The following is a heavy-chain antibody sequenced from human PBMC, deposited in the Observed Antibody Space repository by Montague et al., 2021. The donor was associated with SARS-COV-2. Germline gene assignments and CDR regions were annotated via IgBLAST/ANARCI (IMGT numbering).Heavy chain of an antibody. CDR2: TYYSGST. D-gene: IGHD2-15*01. Sequence: SETLSLTCTVSGGSISSSSYYWGWIRQPPGKGLEWIGSTYYSGSTYYNPSLKSRVTISVDTSKNQFSLKLSSVTAADTAVYYCASTPIVVVVAADYYFDYWGQGTLVTVSS. CDR3: ASTPIVVVVAADYYFDY. J-gene: IGHJ4*02. V-gene: IGHV4-39*01. CDR1: GGSISSSSYY.